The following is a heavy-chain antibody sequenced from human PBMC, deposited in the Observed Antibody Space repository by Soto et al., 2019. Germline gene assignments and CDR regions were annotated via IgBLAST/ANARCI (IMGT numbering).Heavy chain of an antibody. V-gene: IGHV4-61*08. CDR3: SRSVGSSSNRFVYYYYMDV. D-gene: IGHD6-6*01. J-gene: IGHJ6*03. CDR1: GGSISSGGYY. Sequence: SETLSLTCTVSGGSISSGGYYWSWIRQHPGKGLEWIGYIYYSGSTNYNPSLKSRVTISVDTSKNQFSLKLSSVTAADTAVYFCSRSVGSSSNRFVYYYYMDVWGKGTTVTVSS. CDR2: IYYSGST.